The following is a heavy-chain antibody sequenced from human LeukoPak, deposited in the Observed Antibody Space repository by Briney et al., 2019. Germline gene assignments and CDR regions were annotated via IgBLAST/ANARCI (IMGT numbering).Heavy chain of an antibody. Sequence: SETLSLTCTVSGYSISSGYYWGWIRRPPGKGLEWIGYIYYSGSTNYNPSLKSRVAISIDTSKNQFSLKLSSVTAADTAVYYCARHQWVPAFDIWGQGTMVTVSS. CDR3: ARHQWVPAFDI. V-gene: IGHV4-38-2*02. J-gene: IGHJ3*02. D-gene: IGHD1-26*01. CDR1: GYSISSGYY. CDR2: IYYSGST.